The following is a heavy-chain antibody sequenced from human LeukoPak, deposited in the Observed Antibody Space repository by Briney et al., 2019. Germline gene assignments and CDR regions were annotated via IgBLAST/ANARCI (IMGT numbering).Heavy chain of an antibody. CDR2: INPSGGST. Sequence: ASVKVSCKASGYTFTSYYMHWVRQAPGQGLEWMGIINPSGGSTSYAQKFQGRVTMTRDTSTSTVYMELSSLRSEDTAVYYWSRGGYSSSRHPPNDAFDIWGQGTMVTVSS. J-gene: IGHJ3*02. V-gene: IGHV1-46*01. D-gene: IGHD6-13*01. CDR3: SRGGYSSSRHPPNDAFDI. CDR1: GYTFTSYY.